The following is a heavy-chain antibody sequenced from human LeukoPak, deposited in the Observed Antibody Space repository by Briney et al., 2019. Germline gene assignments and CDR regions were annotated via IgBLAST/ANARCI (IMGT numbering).Heavy chain of an antibody. CDR1: GYTFTGYY. CDR3: ARDRGAVAGTADY. D-gene: IGHD6-19*01. Sequence: GASVKVSCKASGYTFTGYYMHWVRQAPGQGLEWMGWINPNSGGTNYAQKLQGRVTMTTDTSTSTAYMELRSLRSDDTAVYYCARDRGAVAGTADYWGQGTLVTVSS. V-gene: IGHV1-2*02. CDR2: INPNSGGT. J-gene: IGHJ4*02.